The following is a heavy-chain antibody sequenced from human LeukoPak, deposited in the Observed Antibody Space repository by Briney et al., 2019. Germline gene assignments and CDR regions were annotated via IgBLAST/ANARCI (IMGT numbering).Heavy chain of an antibody. CDR2: ISSNGGST. J-gene: IGHJ4*02. CDR3: VKGGSYSLGGDY. V-gene: IGHV3-64D*06. D-gene: IGHD1-26*01. CDR1: GFTFSSHA. Sequence: PGGPLRLSCSASGFTFSSHAMHWVRQAPGKGLEYVSAISSNGGSTYYADSVKGRFTISRDNSKNTLYLQMSSLRAEDTAVYYCVKGGSYSLGGDYWGQGTLVTVSS.